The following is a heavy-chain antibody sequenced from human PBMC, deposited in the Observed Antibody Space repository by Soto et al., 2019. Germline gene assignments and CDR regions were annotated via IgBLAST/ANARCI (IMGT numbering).Heavy chain of an antibody. Sequence: QVQLVESGGGVVQPGRSLRLSCAASGFTFSSYAMHWVCQAPGKGLEWVAVISYDGSNKYYADSVKGRFTISRDNSKNTLYLQMNSLRAEDTAVYYCASFWSGYHYYYYYGMDVWGQGTTVTVSS. V-gene: IGHV3-30-3*01. CDR2: ISYDGSNK. CDR3: ASFWSGYHYYYYYGMDV. CDR1: GFTFSSYA. J-gene: IGHJ6*02. D-gene: IGHD3-3*01.